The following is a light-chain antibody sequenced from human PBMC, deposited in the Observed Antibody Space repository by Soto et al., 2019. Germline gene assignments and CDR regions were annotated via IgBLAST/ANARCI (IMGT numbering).Light chain of an antibody. CDR2: DAS. CDR1: QSVNSY. J-gene: IGKJ4*01. CDR3: QQRSSWPPPT. Sequence: EIVLTQSPATLSLSPGERATLSCRASQSVNSYLAWYQQRPGQAPRLFIYDASNRATGIPARFSGSGSGTDFTLTISSLEPEDFAIYYCQQRSSWPPPTFGGGTRVDMK. V-gene: IGKV3-11*01.